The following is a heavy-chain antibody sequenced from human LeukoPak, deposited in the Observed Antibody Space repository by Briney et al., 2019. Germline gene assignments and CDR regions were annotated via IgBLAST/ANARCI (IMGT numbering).Heavy chain of an antibody. CDR1: GFFFRDSS. CDR2: INWDSGSF. J-gene: IGHJ4*02. Sequence: SLRLSCSASGFFFRDSSMHWVRQGPGKGLEWVAEINWDSGSFHYAESVKGRFIIFRDNSKNSLYLKMDSLKIEDTALYYCAREGSDCSNGICRYSDSWGQGTLATVAS. CDR3: AREGSDCSNGICRYSDS. V-gene: IGHV3-9*01. D-gene: IGHD2-8*01.